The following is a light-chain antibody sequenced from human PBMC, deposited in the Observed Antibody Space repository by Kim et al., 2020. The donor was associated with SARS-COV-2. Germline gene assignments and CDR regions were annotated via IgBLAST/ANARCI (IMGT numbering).Light chain of an antibody. CDR2: RDS. Sequence: VARGQTARITCGGNNMGSKNVHWYQQKPGQAPVLVIYRDSNRPSGIPERFSGSNSGNTATLTISRAQAGDEADYYCQVWDSSPGKVFGGGTQLTVL. J-gene: IGLJ2*01. CDR3: QVWDSSPGKV. V-gene: IGLV3-9*01. CDR1: NMGSKN.